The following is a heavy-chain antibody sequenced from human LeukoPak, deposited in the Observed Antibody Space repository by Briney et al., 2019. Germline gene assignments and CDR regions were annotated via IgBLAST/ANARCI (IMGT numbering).Heavy chain of an antibody. Sequence: SETLSLTCAVYGGSFSGYYWSWIRQPPGKGLEWIGEINHSGSTNYDPSLKSRVTISVDTSKNQFSLKLSSVTAAGTAVYYCARHVGATSSSWVIFFRAAHWFDPWGQGTLVTVSS. D-gene: IGHD3-10*02. CDR1: GGSFSGYY. J-gene: IGHJ5*02. CDR3: ARHVGATSSSWVIFFRAAHWFDP. V-gene: IGHV4-34*01. CDR2: INHSGST.